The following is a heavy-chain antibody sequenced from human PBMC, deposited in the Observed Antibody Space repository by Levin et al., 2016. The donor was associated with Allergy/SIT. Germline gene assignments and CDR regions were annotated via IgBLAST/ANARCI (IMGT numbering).Heavy chain of an antibody. D-gene: IGHD2-15*01. J-gene: IGHJ4*02. CDR3: ARLQGYCSGGSCYSTGWFFYYFDY. CDR2: INHSGST. Sequence: WIRQPPGKGLEWIGEINHSGSTNYNPSLKSRVTISVDTSKNQFSLKLSSVTAADTAVYYCARLQGYCSGGSCYSTGWFFYYFDYWGQGTLVTVSS. V-gene: IGHV4-34*01.